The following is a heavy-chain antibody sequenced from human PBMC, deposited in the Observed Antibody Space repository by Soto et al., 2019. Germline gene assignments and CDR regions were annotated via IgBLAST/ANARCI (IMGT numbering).Heavy chain of an antibody. CDR1: GYTFTSYY. CDR2: INPSGGYT. D-gene: IGHD3-16*01. V-gene: IGHV1-46*01. Sequence: ASVKVSCKASGYTFTSYYMHWVQQAPGQGLEWMGIINPSGGYTTYAQRFQGRVTMTRDTSTSTVYMQMSSLRSEDTAVYYCARGLGEGDGYNTLGYWGPGTLVTVSS. J-gene: IGHJ4*02. CDR3: ARGLGEGDGYNTLGY.